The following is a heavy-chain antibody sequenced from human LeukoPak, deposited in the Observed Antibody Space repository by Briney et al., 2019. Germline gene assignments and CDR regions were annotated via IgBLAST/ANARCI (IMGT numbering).Heavy chain of an antibody. CDR1: GFTFSSYS. CDR2: ISSSSSHI. J-gene: IGHJ3*02. Sequence: GGSLRLSCAASGFTFSSYSMNWVRQAPGKGLEWVSSISSSSSHIYYADSLKGRFTISRDNAKNSLYLQMNSLRVEDTAVYYCARVGDAFDIWGQGTMVTVSS. CDR3: ARVGDAFDI. V-gene: IGHV3-21*01.